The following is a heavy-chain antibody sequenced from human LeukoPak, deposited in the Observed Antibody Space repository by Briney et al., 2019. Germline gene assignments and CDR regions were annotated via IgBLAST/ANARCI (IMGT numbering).Heavy chain of an antibody. J-gene: IGHJ4*02. V-gene: IGHV3-11*01. CDR1: GFTFSDYY. D-gene: IGHD3-9*01. CDR3: ARDPVYYDILTGYYIGVPY. Sequence: PGGSLRLSCAASGFTFSDYYMSWIRQAPGKGLEWVSYISSSGSTIYYADSVKGRFTISRDNAKNSLYLQMNSLRAEDTAVYYCARDPVYYDILTGYYIGVPYWGQGTLVTVSS. CDR2: ISSSGSTI.